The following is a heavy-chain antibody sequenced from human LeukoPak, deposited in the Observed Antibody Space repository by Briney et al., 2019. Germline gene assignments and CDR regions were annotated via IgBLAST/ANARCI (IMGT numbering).Heavy chain of an antibody. CDR2: ITSDGSRT. D-gene: IGHD1-14*01. V-gene: IGHV3-23*01. CDR1: GFTFSNYP. Sequence: RPRGSLRLSCAASGFTFSNYPMNWVRQAPGKGLEWVSAITSDGSRTYNADSVKGRFTISRDNSKNTLYLQMNGLRADDTAAYYCAKGNTITPDYWGQGTLFTVSS. J-gene: IGHJ4*02. CDR3: AKGNTITPDY.